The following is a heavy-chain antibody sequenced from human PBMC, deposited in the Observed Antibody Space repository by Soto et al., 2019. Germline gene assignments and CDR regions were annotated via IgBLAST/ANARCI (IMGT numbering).Heavy chain of an antibody. V-gene: IGHV4-59*01. CDR2: VFYTGSI. Sequence: PSETLSLTCTVSGGSIRGYYWSWIRQPPGKGLEWIGNVFYTGSINYNPSLNSRVTISVDTSKNQFSLQLRSVAAADTAVYYCARPRWVNSPSHAFDIWGEGTRVTVSS. CDR3: ARPRWVNSPSHAFDI. J-gene: IGHJ3*02. CDR1: GGSIRGYY. D-gene: IGHD1-7*01.